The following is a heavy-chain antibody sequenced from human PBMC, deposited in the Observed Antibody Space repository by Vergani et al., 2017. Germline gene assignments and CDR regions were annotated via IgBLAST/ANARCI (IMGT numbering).Heavy chain of an antibody. CDR2: IYYSGST. D-gene: IGHD3-16*02. Sequence: QLQLQESGPGLVKPSETLSLTCTVSGGSISSSSYYWGWIRQPPGKGLEWIGSIYYSGSTYYNPSLKSRVTISVDTSKNQFSLKLSSVTAADTAVYYCARHFLYYDYVWGSYRFNWFDPWGQGTLVTVSS. CDR3: ARHFLYYDYVWGSYRFNWFDP. J-gene: IGHJ5*02. V-gene: IGHV4-39*01. CDR1: GGSISSSSYY.